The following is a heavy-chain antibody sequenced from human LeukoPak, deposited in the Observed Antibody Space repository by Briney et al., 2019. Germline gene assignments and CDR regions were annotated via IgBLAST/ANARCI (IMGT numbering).Heavy chain of an antibody. CDR1: GFTFSSHG. CDR2: ISGSGGST. D-gene: IGHD3-22*01. J-gene: IGHJ4*02. CDR3: AKASAMIVVVSKHFDY. V-gene: IGHV3-23*01. Sequence: GGSLRLSCAASGFTFSSHGMNWVRQAPGKGLEWVSAISGSGGSTYYADSVKGRFTISRDNSKNTLYLQMNSLRAEDTAVYYCAKASAMIVVVSKHFDYWGQGTLVTVSS.